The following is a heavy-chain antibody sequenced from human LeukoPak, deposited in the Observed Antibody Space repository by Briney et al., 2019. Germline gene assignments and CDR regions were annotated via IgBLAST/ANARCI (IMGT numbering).Heavy chain of an antibody. V-gene: IGHV1-18*01. Sequence: ASVKVSCKASGYTFTSYGISWVRQAPGQGLEWMGWISAYNGNTKYAQKLQGRVTMTTDTSTSTAYMELRSLRSDDTAVYYCARVCCSSTSCYRAYYYGMDVWGQGTTVTVSS. D-gene: IGHD2-2*02. J-gene: IGHJ6*02. CDR2: ISAYNGNT. CDR1: GYTFTSYG. CDR3: ARVCCSSTSCYRAYYYGMDV.